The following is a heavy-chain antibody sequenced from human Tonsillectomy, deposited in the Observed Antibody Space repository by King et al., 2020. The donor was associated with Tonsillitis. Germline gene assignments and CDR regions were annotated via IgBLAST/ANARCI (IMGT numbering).Heavy chain of an antibody. Sequence: VQLVESGAEVKKPGSSVKVSCKASGGTFSSYAISWVRQAPGQGLEWMGGIIPIFGTANYAQKFQGRVTITADESTSTAYMELSSLRSEDTAVYYWAREREIAGGKRQSAHDYFDYWGQGTLVTVSS. CDR3: AREREIAGGKRQSAHDYFDY. CDR1: GGTFSSYA. J-gene: IGHJ4*02. D-gene: IGHD6-6*01. CDR2: IIPIFGTA. V-gene: IGHV1-69*01.